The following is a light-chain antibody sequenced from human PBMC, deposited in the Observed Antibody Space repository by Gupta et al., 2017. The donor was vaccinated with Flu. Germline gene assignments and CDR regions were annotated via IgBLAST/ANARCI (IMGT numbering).Light chain of an antibody. CDR2: DVT. CDR1: SINIGTYNF. J-gene: IGLJ3*02. Sequence: QSALTQTRSLSGPPGQPVTIPCMGASINIGTYNFVSWYQQHPGKAPRLLLYDVTKRPSGVPDRFSGSKSGNTASLTISGLQTEDEADFYCCSYAGSKNWVFGGGTKLTVL. CDR3: CSYAGSKNWV. V-gene: IGLV2-11*01.